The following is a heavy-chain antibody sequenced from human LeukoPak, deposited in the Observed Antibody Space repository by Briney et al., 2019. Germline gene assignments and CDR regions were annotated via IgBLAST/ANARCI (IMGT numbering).Heavy chain of an antibody. CDR2: INPSGGST. D-gene: IGHD5-24*01. Sequence: ASVTVSFKASGYTFTIYYMHWVRQAPGQGLEWMGIINPSGGSTSYAQKFQGRVTMTRDTSTSTVYMELSSLRSEDTAVYYCARLSRDGYNYAYGMDVWGQGTTVTVSS. V-gene: IGHV1-46*01. CDR1: GYTFTIYY. CDR3: ARLSRDGYNYAYGMDV. J-gene: IGHJ6*02.